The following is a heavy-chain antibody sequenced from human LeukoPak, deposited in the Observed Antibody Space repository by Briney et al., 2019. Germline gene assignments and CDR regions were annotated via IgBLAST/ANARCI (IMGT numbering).Heavy chain of an antibody. CDR3: ARGGYSYGLVDY. Sequence: SGTLSLTCAVSGGSISSYYWSWIRQPPGKGLEWIGYIYYSGSTNYNPSLKSRVTISVDTSKNQFSLKLSSVTAADTAVYYCARGGYSYGLVDYWGQGTLVTVSS. D-gene: IGHD5-18*01. J-gene: IGHJ4*02. CDR2: IYYSGST. V-gene: IGHV4-59*01. CDR1: GGSISSYY.